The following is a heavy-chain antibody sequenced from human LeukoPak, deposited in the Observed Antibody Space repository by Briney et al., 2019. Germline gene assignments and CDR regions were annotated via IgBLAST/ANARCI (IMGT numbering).Heavy chain of an antibody. V-gene: IGHV4-34*01. CDR1: GGSFSGYY. CDR3: ARVPYDFWSGYYSVVDV. CDR2: INHSGST. D-gene: IGHD3-3*01. Sequence: KPSETLSLTCAVYGGSFSGYYWSWIRQPPGKGLEWIGEINHSGSTNYNTSLKSRVTISVDTSKNQFSLKLSSVTAADTAVYYCARVPYDFWSGYYSVVDVWGKGTTVTVSS. J-gene: IGHJ6*04.